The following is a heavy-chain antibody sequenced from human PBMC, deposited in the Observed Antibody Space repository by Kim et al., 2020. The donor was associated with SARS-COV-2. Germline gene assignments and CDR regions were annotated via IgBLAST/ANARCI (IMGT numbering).Heavy chain of an antibody. Sequence: ASVKVSCKASGYTFTSYYMHWVRQAPGQGLEWMGIINPSGGSTSYAQKFQGRVTMTRDTSTSTVYMELSSLRSEDTAVYYCARGGKRGVAAAPRGADYWGQGTLVTVSS. D-gene: IGHD6-13*01. CDR1: GYTFTSYY. CDR2: INPSGGST. J-gene: IGHJ4*02. CDR3: ARGGKRGVAAAPRGADY. V-gene: IGHV1-46*01.